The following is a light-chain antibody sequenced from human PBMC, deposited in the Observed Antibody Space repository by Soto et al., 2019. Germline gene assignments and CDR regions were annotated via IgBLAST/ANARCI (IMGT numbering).Light chain of an antibody. CDR3: QHYNSNSEA. CDR2: KAS. J-gene: IGKJ1*01. CDR1: QTISSW. V-gene: IGKV1-5*03. Sequence: DIQMTQSPSTLSASVGDRVTITCRASQTISSWLAWYQQKTGKAPKLLIYKASTLKSGVPSRFSGSGAGTEFILTISSRQADDYATDYCQHYNSNSEAFGQGTKVDIK.